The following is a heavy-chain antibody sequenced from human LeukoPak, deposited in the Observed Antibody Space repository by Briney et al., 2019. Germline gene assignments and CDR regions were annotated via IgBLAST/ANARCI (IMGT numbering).Heavy chain of an antibody. CDR1: GFTFDDYA. V-gene: IGHV3-9*01. Sequence: GGSLRLSCAAAGFTFDDYAMHWVRQAPGKGLEWISCISWNSGSIGYADSVKGRFTISRDNAKNSLYLQMNSLRAEDTALYYCAKGLSGYSYSLDYWGQGTLVTVSS. CDR3: AKGLSGYSYSLDY. J-gene: IGHJ4*02. D-gene: IGHD5-18*01. CDR2: ISWNSGSI.